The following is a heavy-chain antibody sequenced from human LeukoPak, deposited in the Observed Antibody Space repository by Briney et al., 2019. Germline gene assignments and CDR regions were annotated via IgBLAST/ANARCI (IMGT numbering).Heavy chain of an antibody. Sequence: PSETLSLTCTVSGYSISSGYYWGWIRQPPGKGLEWIGSIYHSGSTYYNPSLKSRVTISVDTSKNQFSLKLSAVTAADTAVYYCAREWRYDYVWGSYRPFGGNWFDPWGQGTLVTVSS. J-gene: IGHJ5*02. CDR1: GYSISSGYY. CDR2: IYHSGST. V-gene: IGHV4-38-2*02. CDR3: AREWRYDYVWGSYRPFGGNWFDP. D-gene: IGHD3-16*02.